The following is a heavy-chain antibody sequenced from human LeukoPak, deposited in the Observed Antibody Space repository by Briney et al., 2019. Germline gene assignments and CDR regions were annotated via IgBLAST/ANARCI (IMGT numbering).Heavy chain of an antibody. CDR1: GYTFSSYG. CDR2: INAGKGDT. CDR3: ARDTGGTYFYGMDV. J-gene: IGHJ6*02. Sequence: ASAKVSCKASGYTFSSYGMHWVRQAPGQRLEWMGWINAGKGDTKYSQKFQGRVTITWDTYATTAHMELSSLRSEDTAVYYCARDTGGTYFYGMDVWGQGTTVTVSS. D-gene: IGHD3-16*01. V-gene: IGHV1-3*01.